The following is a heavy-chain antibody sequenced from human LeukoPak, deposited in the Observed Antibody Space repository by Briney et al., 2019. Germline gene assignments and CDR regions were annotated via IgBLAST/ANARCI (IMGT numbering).Heavy chain of an antibody. Sequence: GGSLRLSCAASGFTFSDYYMSWIRQAPGKGLEWVSYISSSSSYTNHADSVKGRFTISRDNAKNSLYLQMNSLRAEDTAVYYCARIYYDILTGQGNWFDPWGQGTLVTVSS. D-gene: IGHD3-9*01. J-gene: IGHJ5*02. CDR3: ARIYYDILTGQGNWFDP. CDR2: ISSSSSYT. CDR1: GFTFSDYY. V-gene: IGHV3-11*06.